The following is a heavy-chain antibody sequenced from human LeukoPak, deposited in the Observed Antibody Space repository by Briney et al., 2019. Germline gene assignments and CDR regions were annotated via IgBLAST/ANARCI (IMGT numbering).Heavy chain of an antibody. V-gene: IGHV3-21*01. J-gene: IGHJ6*02. Sequence: GGSLTLSCAASGFTFSSYSMNWVRQAPGKGLEWVSSISSSSSYIYYADSVKGRFTISRDYAKNSLYLQMNSMRAEDKAVYYCARDGYGHYYYGMDVWGQGTTVTVSS. D-gene: IGHD4-17*01. CDR3: ARDGYGHYYYGMDV. CDR1: GFTFSSYS. CDR2: ISSSSSYI.